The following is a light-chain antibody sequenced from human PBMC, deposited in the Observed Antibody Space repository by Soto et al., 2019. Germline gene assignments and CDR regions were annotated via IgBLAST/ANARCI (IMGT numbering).Light chain of an antibody. CDR1: SSNIGAGYD. V-gene: IGLV1-40*01. CDR2: GNS. Sequence: QAVVTQPPSVSGAPGQRVTISCTGSSSNIGAGYDVHWYQQLPGTAPKLLIYGNSNRPSGVPDRFSGSKSGTSASLAITGLQAEDEADYYCQSYDSSLSVPNWVFGGGTKLTVL. J-gene: IGLJ3*02. CDR3: QSYDSSLSVPNWV.